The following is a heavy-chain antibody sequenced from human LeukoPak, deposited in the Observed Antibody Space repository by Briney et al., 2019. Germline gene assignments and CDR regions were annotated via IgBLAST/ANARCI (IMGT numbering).Heavy chain of an antibody. CDR2: IYYSGST. D-gene: IGHD2-2*01. J-gene: IGHJ4*02. CDR3: ARSVVPDY. Sequence: PSETLSLTCTVSGGSISSHYWSWIRQPPGKGLEWIGYIYYSGSTNYNPSLKSRVTISVDTSKDQFSLKLSSVTAADTAVYYCARSVVPDYWGQGTLVTVSS. CDR1: GGSISSHY. V-gene: IGHV4-59*11.